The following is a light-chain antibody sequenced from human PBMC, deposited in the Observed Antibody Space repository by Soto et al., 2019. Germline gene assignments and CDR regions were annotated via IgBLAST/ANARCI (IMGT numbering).Light chain of an antibody. CDR3: AVWDDSLNGSVA. V-gene: IGLV1-44*01. CDR2: RND. Sequence: QSVLTQPPSASGTPGQRVSFFCSGSRSNIGSNPVSWYQQLPGTAPKLLIYRNDQRPSGVPDRFSGSKSGTSASLAISGLRSEDEADYYCAVWDDSLNGSVAFGGGTKLTVL. J-gene: IGLJ2*01. CDR1: RSNIGSNP.